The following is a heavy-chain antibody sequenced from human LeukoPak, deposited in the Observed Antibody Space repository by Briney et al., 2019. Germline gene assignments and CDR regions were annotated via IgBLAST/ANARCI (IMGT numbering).Heavy chain of an antibody. Sequence: SETLSLTCAVYGGSFSGYYWSWIRQPPGKGLEWIGEINHSGSTNYNPSLKSRVTISVDTSKNQFSLKLSSVTAADTAVYYCARDLMLAYGMDVWGQGTTVTVSS. D-gene: IGHD2-8*01. J-gene: IGHJ6*02. V-gene: IGHV4-34*01. CDR3: ARDLMLAYGMDV. CDR2: INHSGST. CDR1: GGSFSGYY.